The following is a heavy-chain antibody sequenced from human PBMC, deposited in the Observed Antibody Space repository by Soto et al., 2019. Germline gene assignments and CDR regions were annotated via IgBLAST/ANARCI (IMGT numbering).Heavy chain of an antibody. J-gene: IGHJ4*02. Sequence: EVQLVESGGGLIQPGGSLRLSCVASGFYLSSGNMIWVRQSPGKGLEWVSISFSGGAAYYADSVRGRFSFSRDNSKNAFFLEMNGLRVEDTALYYGAKSVFGDWGQGTLVNVSS. CDR1: GFYLSSGN. D-gene: IGHD3-16*01. CDR3: AKSVFGD. V-gene: IGHV3-53*01. CDR2: SFSGGAA.